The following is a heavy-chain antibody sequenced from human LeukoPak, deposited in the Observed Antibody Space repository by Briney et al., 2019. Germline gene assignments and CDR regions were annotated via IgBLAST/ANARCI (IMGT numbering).Heavy chain of an antibody. J-gene: IGHJ4*02. D-gene: IGHD6-13*01. CDR2: IYSTGST. CDR3: ARQIASAGTAGFYF. CDR1: GGSISSYY. V-gene: IGHV4-4*07. Sequence: SENLSLTGTVCGGSISSYYWSWMRPPAGKGLEGIGRIYSTGSTNYNPSLKSRVTMSVDTTKNQFSLRLRSVTAADTAVYYCARQIASAGTAGFYFCGQGALVTVSS.